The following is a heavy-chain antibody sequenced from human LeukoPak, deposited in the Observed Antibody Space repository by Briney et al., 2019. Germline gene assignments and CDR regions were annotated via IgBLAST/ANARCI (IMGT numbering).Heavy chain of an antibody. D-gene: IGHD1-7*01. J-gene: IGHJ4*02. CDR1: GFTFSSYA. Sequence: GGSLRLSCAASGFTFSSYAMCWVRQAPGKGLEWVSAISGSGGSTYYADSVKGRFTISRDNSKNTIYLQMDSLRAEDTAIYYCARDYWWNYDYWGQGTLVTVSS. CDR2: ISGSGGST. V-gene: IGHV3-23*01. CDR3: ARDYWWNYDY.